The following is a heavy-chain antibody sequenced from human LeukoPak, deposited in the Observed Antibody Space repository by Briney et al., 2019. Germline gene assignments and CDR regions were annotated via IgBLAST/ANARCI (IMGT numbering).Heavy chain of an antibody. V-gene: IGHV1-18*01. CDR3: AKDGVVRDGYNYPFDY. J-gene: IGHJ4*02. Sequence: ASVKVSCKASGYTFTSYGISWVRQAPGQGLEWMGWISAYNGNTNYAQKLQGRVTMTTDTSTSTAYMELRSLRSDDTAVYYCAKDGVVRDGYNYPFDYWGQGTLVTVSS. CDR1: GYTFTSYG. CDR2: ISAYNGNT. D-gene: IGHD5-24*01.